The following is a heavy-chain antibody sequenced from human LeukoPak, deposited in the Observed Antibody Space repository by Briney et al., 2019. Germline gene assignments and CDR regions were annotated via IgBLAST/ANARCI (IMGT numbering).Heavy chain of an antibody. V-gene: IGHV1-18*01. J-gene: IGHJ6*02. Sequence: ASVKVSCKASGYMFTTYGISRVRQAPGQGLEWMGWISTGTGDTNYAQKFQDRVTMTIDTSANTAHMELRSLRSDDTAVYYCARAGAGALLIWFLGDGMDVWGQGTTVTVSS. CDR1: GYMFTTYG. CDR2: ISTGTGDT. D-gene: IGHD1-26*01. CDR3: ARAGAGALLIWFLGDGMDV.